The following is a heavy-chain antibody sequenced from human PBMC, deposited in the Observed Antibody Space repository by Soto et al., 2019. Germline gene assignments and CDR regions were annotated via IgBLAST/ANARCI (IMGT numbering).Heavy chain of an antibody. V-gene: IGHV3-64D*08. Sequence: GGSLRLSCSASGLTFSSFTMHWVHQAPRKGLEYVSAINSNGGSTYYGDSVKCRFTISRDNPKNTLYLQMSSLRVEDTAVYYCVTNSGWSLRDFDYWGQGTLVTVSS. J-gene: IGHJ4*02. D-gene: IGHD6-19*01. CDR1: GLTFSSFT. CDR2: INSNGGST. CDR3: VTNSGWSLRDFDY.